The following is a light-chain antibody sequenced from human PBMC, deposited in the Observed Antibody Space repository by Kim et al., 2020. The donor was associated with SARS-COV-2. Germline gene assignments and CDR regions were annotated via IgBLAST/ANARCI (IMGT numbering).Light chain of an antibody. Sequence: NFMLTQPHSVSESPGKTVTISCTRSSGSINYNYVQWYQQRPGGVPTAVIYEDDQRPSGVSDRFSGSIDNSSNSASLTISGLRTEDEADYYCQSYNRDNELFGGGTQLTVL. J-gene: IGLJ2*01. CDR3: QSYNRDNEL. V-gene: IGLV6-57*04. CDR2: EDD. CDR1: SGSINYNY.